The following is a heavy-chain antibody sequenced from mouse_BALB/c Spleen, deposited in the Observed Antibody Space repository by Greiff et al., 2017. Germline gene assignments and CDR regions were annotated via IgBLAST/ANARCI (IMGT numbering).Heavy chain of an antibody. CDR1: GDSITSGY. CDR3: ARFLITTVAMDY. CDR2: ISYSGST. D-gene: IGHD1-1*01. J-gene: IGHJ4*01. V-gene: IGHV3-8*02. Sequence: EVKLVESGPSLVKPSQTLSLTCSVTGDSITSGYWNWIRKFPGNKLEYMGYISYSGSTYYNPSLKSRISITRDTSKNQYYLQLNSVTTEDTATYYCARFLITTVAMDYWGQGTSVTVSS.